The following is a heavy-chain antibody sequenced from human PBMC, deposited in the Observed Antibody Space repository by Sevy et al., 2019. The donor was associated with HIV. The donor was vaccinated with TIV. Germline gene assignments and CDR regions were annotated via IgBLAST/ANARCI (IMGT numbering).Heavy chain of an antibody. Sequence: GGSLRLSCAASGFTFSSYEMKWVRQAPGKGLEWLSHISSSGSSMYYADSVKGRFTISRDNAKNSLYLQMNSLRAEDTAVYYCARGGRRIDVYNRKDAFDIWGQGTMVTVSS. J-gene: IGHJ3*02. CDR1: GFTFSSYE. D-gene: IGHD1-20*01. CDR3: ARGGRRIDVYNRKDAFDI. V-gene: IGHV3-48*03. CDR2: ISSSGSSM.